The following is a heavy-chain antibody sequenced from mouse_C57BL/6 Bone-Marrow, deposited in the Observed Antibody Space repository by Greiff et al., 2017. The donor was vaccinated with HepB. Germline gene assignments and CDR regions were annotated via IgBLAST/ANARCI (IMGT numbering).Heavy chain of an antibody. CDR3: AGYCGNYGFAY. J-gene: IGHJ3*01. Sequence: QVQLQQSGPGLVQPSQSLSITCTVSGFSLTSYGVHWVRQSPGKGLEWLGVIWSGGSTDYNAAFISRLSISKDNSESQVFFKMNSLQADDTAIYYWAGYCGNYGFAYWGQGTLVTVSA. CDR1: GFSLTSYG. CDR2: IWSGGST. V-gene: IGHV2-2*01. D-gene: IGHD2-1*01.